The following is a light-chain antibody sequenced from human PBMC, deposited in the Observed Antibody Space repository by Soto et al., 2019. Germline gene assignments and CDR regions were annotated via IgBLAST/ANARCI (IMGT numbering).Light chain of an antibody. CDR2: AAS. CDR3: QQSYSIPYT. Sequence: DIQMTQSASSLSASVGDRVTITCRASQSISSNLNWHQQKPGQAPKVLIYAASSLQSGVPSRFSGSGSGTDFTLTISSLQPEDFATYYCQQSYSIPYTFRQGTKLEIK. CDR1: QSISSN. J-gene: IGKJ2*01. V-gene: IGKV1-39*01.